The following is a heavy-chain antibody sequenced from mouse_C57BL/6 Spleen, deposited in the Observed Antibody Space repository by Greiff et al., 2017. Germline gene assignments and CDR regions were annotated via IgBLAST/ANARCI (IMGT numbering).Heavy chain of an antibody. CDR1: GHTFSSLW. D-gene: IGHD1-1*01. J-gene: IGHJ2*01. V-gene: IGHV1-5*01. Sequence: VPLHPAWTFLARPWALVEMSFQTFGHTFSSLWVHLVKTRPGPGLEWIGAIYPGNSDTSYNQKFKGKAKLTAVTSASTAYMELSSLTNEDSAVYYCTRDYYGSSPHFDYWGQGTTLTVSS. CDR2: IYPGNSDT. CDR3: TRDYYGSSPHFDY.